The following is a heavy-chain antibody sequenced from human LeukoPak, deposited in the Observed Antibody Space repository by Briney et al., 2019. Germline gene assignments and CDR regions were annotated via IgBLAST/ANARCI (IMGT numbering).Heavy chain of an antibody. J-gene: IGHJ4*02. Sequence: ASVKVSCKASGYTFNIYGISWARQAPGQGLEWMGLISAYKGDTHYAQRFQGRVTLTTDTSTSTAYMELRNLRSDETAMYYCARDPSNTSGWYIYFDYWGQGTLVTVSS. V-gene: IGHV1-18*01. D-gene: IGHD6-19*01. CDR2: ISAYKGDT. CDR1: GYTFNIYG. CDR3: ARDPSNTSGWYIYFDY.